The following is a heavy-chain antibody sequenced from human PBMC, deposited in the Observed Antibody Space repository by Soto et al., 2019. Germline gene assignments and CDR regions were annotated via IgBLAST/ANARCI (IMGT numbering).Heavy chain of an antibody. CDR2: IYYSGST. V-gene: IGHV4-59*12. CDR1: GGSISSYY. J-gene: IGHJ3*02. CDR3: ARDNEAYDYIWGSYRYSRAFDI. D-gene: IGHD3-16*02. Sequence: SETLSLTCTVSGGSISSYYWSWIRQPPGKGLEWIGYIYYSGSTNYNPSLKSRVTISVDTSKNQFSLKLSSVTAADTAVYYCARDNEAYDYIWGSYRYSRAFDIWGQGTMVTVSS.